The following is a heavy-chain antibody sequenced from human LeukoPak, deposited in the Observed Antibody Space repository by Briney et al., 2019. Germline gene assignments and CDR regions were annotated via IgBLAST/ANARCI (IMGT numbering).Heavy chain of an antibody. J-gene: IGHJ2*01. CDR1: GYSNSLGYY. CDR3: ARESSSGSHNWYFDL. D-gene: IGHD6-19*01. Sequence: SETQSLTCSVSGYSNSLGYYLGSIRQPPGNGLDGIDSIYQSGSTHYNLSLKSRVTISVDTSKNPFSLKLSTVTPADTAVYHCARESSSGSHNWYFDLWGRGTLVSVSS. V-gene: IGHV4-38-2*02. CDR2: IYQSGST.